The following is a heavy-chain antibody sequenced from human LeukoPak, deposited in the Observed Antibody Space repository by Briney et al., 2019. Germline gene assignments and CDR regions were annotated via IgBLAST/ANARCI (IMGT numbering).Heavy chain of an antibody. CDR1: GFTFGDYY. Sequence: NPGGSLRLSCAASGFTFGDYYMSWIRQAPGKGLEWVSYISSSGSTIYYADSVKGRFTISRDNAKNSLYLQMNSLRAEDTAVYYCAREYPDYGDGFDYWGQGTLVTVSS. D-gene: IGHD4-17*01. CDR2: ISSSGSTI. V-gene: IGHV3-11*01. J-gene: IGHJ4*02. CDR3: AREYPDYGDGFDY.